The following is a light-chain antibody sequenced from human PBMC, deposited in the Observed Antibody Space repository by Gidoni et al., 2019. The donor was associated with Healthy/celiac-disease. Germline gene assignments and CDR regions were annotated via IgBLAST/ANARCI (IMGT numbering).Light chain of an antibody. CDR3: QQRSNWPMCS. CDR2: DAS. J-gene: IGKJ2*04. V-gene: IGKV3-11*01. CDR1: QSVSSY. Sequence: EIVLTQSPATLSLSPGERATVSCRASQSVSSYLAWYQQKPGKAPRLLIYDASNRATGIPARFSGSGSGTDFTLTISRLEPEDFAVYYCQQRSNWPMCSFGQGTKLEIK.